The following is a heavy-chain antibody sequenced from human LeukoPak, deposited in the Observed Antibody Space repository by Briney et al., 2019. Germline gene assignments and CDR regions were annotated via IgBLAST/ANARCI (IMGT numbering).Heavy chain of an antibody. Sequence: GGSLRLSCAASGFTFSSYWMHWVRQAPGKGLVWVSRINSDGSSTSYADSVKGRFTISRDNAKNTLYLQMNSLRAEDTAVNYCARGQQSGSYYYYGMDVWGQGTTVTVSS. CDR3: ARGQQSGSYYYYGMDV. V-gene: IGHV3-74*01. CDR1: GFTFSSYW. D-gene: IGHD1-26*01. CDR2: INSDGSST. J-gene: IGHJ6*02.